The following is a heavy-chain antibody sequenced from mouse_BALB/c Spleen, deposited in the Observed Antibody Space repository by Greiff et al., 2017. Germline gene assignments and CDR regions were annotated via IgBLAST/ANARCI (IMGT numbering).Heavy chain of an antibody. D-gene: IGHD1-1*01. CDR3: ARETTVVATGFDY. CDR2: ISTYYGDA. CDR1: GYTFTDYA. Sequence: VQLQQSGAELVRPGVSVKISCKGSGYTFTDYAMHWVKQSHAKSLEWIGVISTYYGDASYNQKFKGKATMTVDKSSSTAYMELARLTSEDSAIYYCARETTVVATGFDYWGQGTTLTVSS. V-gene: IGHV1S137*01. J-gene: IGHJ2*01.